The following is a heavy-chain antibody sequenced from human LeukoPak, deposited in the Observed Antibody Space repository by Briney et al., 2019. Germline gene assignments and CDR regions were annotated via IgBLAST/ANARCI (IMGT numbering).Heavy chain of an antibody. Sequence: ASVKVSCKASGYTFTSYDINWVRQATGQGLEWMGWMNPNSGNTGYAQKFQGRVTMTRNTSISTAYMELSSLRSEDTAVYYCARDLITGTNKYFDYWGQGTLVTVSS. D-gene: IGHD1-20*01. V-gene: IGHV1-8*01. CDR2: MNPNSGNT. CDR3: ARDLITGTNKYFDY. CDR1: GYTFTSYD. J-gene: IGHJ4*02.